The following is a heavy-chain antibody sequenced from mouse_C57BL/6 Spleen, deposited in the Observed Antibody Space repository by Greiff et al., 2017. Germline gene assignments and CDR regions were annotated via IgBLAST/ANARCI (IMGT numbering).Heavy chain of an antibody. D-gene: IGHD1-1*01. CDR1: GYTFTSYW. V-gene: IGHV1-55*01. CDR2: IYPGSGST. CDR3: ARERYVGGDFDV. Sequence: QVQLKQSGAELVKPGASVKMSCKASGYTFTSYWITWVKQRPGQGLEWIGDIYPGSGSTNYNEKFKSKATLTVDTSSSTAYMQLSSLTSEDSAVYYCARERYVGGDFDVWGTGTTVTVSS. J-gene: IGHJ1*03.